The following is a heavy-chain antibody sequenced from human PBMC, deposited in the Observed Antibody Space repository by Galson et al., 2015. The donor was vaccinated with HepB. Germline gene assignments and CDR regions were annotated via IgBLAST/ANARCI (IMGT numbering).Heavy chain of an antibody. CDR3: ARLVPGAPYDFWSRYSGAPHYYHGMDV. CDR2: ISPYNGNI. CDR1: GYSFTNYD. Sequence: SVKVSCKASGYSFTNYDIAWVRQAPGQGLEWMGWISPYNGNIKYAQTFQGRVTMTTDKFTTTAHMDLRSLRSDDTAMYYCARLVPGAPYDFWSRYSGAPHYYHGMDVWGQGTTVTVSS. J-gene: IGHJ6*02. D-gene: IGHD3-3*01. V-gene: IGHV1-18*01.